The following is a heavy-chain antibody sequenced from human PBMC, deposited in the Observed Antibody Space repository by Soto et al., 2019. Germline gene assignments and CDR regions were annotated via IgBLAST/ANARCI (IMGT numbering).Heavy chain of an antibody. V-gene: IGHV3-66*01. CDR1: GFTVSTYR. CDR3: ARVHSTSYHYFGY. CDR2: LYSAGSA. Sequence: EVQLVESGGGLVQPGGSLRLSCAASGFTVSTYRMSWVRQAPGKGLEWVSVLYSAGSADFADSVKGRFTISRDNSKNTLYLQMSRLRAEDTAVYYCARVHSTSYHYFGYWGQGTLVAVSS. D-gene: IGHD6-13*01. J-gene: IGHJ4*02.